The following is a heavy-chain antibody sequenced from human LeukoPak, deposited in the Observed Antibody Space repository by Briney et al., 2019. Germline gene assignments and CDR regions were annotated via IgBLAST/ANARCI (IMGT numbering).Heavy chain of an antibody. CDR1: DDSISDYY. J-gene: IGHJ6*02. CDR3: ARDSPPGIAVAGWYYYGMDV. V-gene: IGHV4-38-2*02. CDR2: IYYSGST. Sequence: SETLSLTCTVSDDSISDYYRGWIRQPPGKGLEWIGSIYYSGSTYYNPSLKSRVTISVDTSKNQFSLKLSSVTAADTAVYYCARDSPPGIAVAGWYYYGMDVWGQGTTVTVSS. D-gene: IGHD6-19*01.